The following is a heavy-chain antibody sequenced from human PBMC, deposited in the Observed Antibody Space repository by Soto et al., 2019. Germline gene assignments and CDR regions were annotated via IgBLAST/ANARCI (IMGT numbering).Heavy chain of an antibody. D-gene: IGHD3-16*01. J-gene: IGHJ3*02. CDR1: GFTFSSYS. Sequence: GGSLRLSCAASGFTFSSYSMNWVRQAPGKGLEWVSYISSSSSTIYYADSVKGRFTISRDNAKNSLYLQMNSLRAEDTAVYYCAREMRNAFSNAFDIWGQGTMVTVSS. CDR3: AREMRNAFSNAFDI. CDR2: ISSSSSTI. V-gene: IGHV3-48*01.